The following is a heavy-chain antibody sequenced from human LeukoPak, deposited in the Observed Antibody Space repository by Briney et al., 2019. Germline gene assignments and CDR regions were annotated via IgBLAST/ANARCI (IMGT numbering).Heavy chain of an antibody. CDR2: IYYSGST. Sequence: SETLSLTCTVSGGSISSYYWSWIRQPPGKGLEWIGYIYYSGSTNYNPSLKSRVTISVDTSKNQFSLKLSSVTAADTAVYYCARGERITMIVGAFDIWGQGTMVTVSS. J-gene: IGHJ3*02. D-gene: IGHD3-22*01. CDR1: GGSISSYY. CDR3: ARGERITMIVGAFDI. V-gene: IGHV4-59*12.